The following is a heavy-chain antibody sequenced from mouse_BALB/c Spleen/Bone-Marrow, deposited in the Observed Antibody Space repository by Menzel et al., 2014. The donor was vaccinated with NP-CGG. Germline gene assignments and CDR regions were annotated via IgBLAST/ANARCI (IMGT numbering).Heavy chain of an antibody. CDR3: ARLNYYGNLFV. Sequence: EVKLMESGGGLEQPGGSLKLSCAASGFDFSRYWMSWVRQAPGKGLEWIGEINPDSNTINYTPSLKDKFIISRDNAKNTLYLQMSEVRSEDTALYCCARLNYYGNLFVWGAGTTVTVSS. J-gene: IGHJ1*01. D-gene: IGHD1-1*01. CDR1: GFDFSRYW. CDR2: INPDSNTI. V-gene: IGHV4-1*02.